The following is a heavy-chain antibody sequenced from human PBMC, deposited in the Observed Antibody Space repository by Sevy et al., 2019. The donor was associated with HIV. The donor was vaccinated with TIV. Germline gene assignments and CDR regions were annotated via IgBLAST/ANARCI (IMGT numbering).Heavy chain of an antibody. D-gene: IGHD6-13*01. Sequence: GGSLRLSCAASGFTFDDYAMHWVRQAPGKGLEWASGISWNSGSIGYADSVKGRFTISRDNAKNSLYLQMNSLRAEDTTLYYCAIGTWQQLDWYFDLWGRGTLVTVSS. CDR2: ISWNSGSI. V-gene: IGHV3-9*01. CDR3: AIGTWQQLDWYFDL. J-gene: IGHJ2*01. CDR1: GFTFDDYA.